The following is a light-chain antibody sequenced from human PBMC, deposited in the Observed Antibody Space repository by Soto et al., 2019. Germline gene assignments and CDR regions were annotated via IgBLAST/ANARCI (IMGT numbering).Light chain of an antibody. CDR3: MQGTYWPRLT. Sequence: DVVMTQSPLSLPVTLGQPASISCRSSQSLVDSDGNTYLNWFHQRPGQSPRRLIYKVSNRDSGVPDRFSGSGSGTDFTLKISRVEAEDVGVYYCMQGTYWPRLTFGGGTKVEIK. CDR2: KVS. CDR1: QSLVDSDGNTY. J-gene: IGKJ4*01. V-gene: IGKV2-30*01.